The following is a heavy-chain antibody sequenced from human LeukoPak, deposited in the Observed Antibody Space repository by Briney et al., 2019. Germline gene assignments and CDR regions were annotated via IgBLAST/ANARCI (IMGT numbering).Heavy chain of an antibody. CDR3: ARYVGPNIAVAGSDY. J-gene: IGHJ4*02. Sequence: GGSLRLSCSASGFXFSTYDINWVRQAPGKGLEWVSSITSRSKYIYYADSVKGRFTISRDNVNNLLFLQMDSLRAEDTAVYYCARYVGPNIAVAGSDYWGQGTLVTVSS. CDR1: GFXFSTYD. D-gene: IGHD6-19*01. CDR2: ITSRSKYI. V-gene: IGHV3-21*01.